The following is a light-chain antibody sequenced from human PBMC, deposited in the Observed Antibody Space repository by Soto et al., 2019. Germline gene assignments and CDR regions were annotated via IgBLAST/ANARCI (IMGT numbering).Light chain of an antibody. Sequence: QSVLTQPPSASGSPGQSVTISCSGTSSDVGDYNYVSWYQQHPGKAPKLMIYEVSKRPSGVPDRFSGSKSGNTASLTVSGLQAEDEADYYCSSYAGGNNFEVGTGTKVTVL. CDR1: SSDVGDYNY. CDR2: EVS. J-gene: IGLJ1*01. CDR3: SSYAGGNNFE. V-gene: IGLV2-8*01.